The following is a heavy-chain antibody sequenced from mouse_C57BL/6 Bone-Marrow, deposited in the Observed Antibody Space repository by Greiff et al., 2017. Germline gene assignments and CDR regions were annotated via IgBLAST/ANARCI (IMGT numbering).Heavy chain of an antibody. Sequence: VQLQQPGAELVMPGASVKLSCKASGYTFTSYWMHWVKQRPGQGLEWIGEIDPSASYTNYNQKFKGKSTLTVDKSSSAAYMQLSSLTSEDSAVYYCARGPYLPAMDYWGQGTSVTVSS. CDR1: GYTFTSYW. CDR3: ARGPYLPAMDY. V-gene: IGHV1-69*01. J-gene: IGHJ4*01. CDR2: IDPSASYT.